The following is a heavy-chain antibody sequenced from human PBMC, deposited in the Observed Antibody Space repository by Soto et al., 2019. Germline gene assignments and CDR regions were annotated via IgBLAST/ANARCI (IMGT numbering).Heavy chain of an antibody. CDR2: IRVKNGNT. V-gene: IGHV1-18*01. CDR1: GYTFNSYG. CDR3: ARGPTVGDI. D-gene: IGHD2-21*02. Sequence: QVQLVQSGGEVKKPGASVKVSCKASGYTFNSYGISWVRQGPGQGLEWMGWIRVKNGNTNYAQNFQGRFTMTTDTSTSTAYMELRSLRSDDTAVYYCARGPTVGDIWGQGTMVTVSS. J-gene: IGHJ3*02.